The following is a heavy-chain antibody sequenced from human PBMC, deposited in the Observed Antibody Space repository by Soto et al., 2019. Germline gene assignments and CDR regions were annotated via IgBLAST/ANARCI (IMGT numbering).Heavy chain of an antibody. CDR1: GFSLSTSGVG. CDR2: VNWNDNK. CDR3: AHRRPTVITPFDY. J-gene: IGHJ4*02. Sequence: QITLKESDPTLVEPTQTLTLTCTFSGFSLSTSGVGVGWIRQPPGQALEWLAFVNWNDNKRYSPSLNSRLTITKDTSKHPVVLTMTNMDSVDTGTYYCAHRRPTVITPFDYWGQGTLVTVSS. V-gene: IGHV2-5*01. D-gene: IGHD4-17*01.